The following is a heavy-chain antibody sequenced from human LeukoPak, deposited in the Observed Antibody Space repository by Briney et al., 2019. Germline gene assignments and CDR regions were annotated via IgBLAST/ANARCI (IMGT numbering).Heavy chain of an antibody. J-gene: IGHJ6*03. V-gene: IGHV4-39*07. CDR2: IYYSGST. Sequence: PSEILSLTCTVSGGSISSSSYYWGWIRQPPGKGLVWIGSIYYSGSTYYNPSLKSRVTIPVDTSKNQFSLKLSSVTAADTAVYYCARTSFYGYYYYYMDVWGKGTTVTVSS. CDR1: GGSISSSSYY. CDR3: ARTSFYGYYYYYMDV. D-gene: IGHD3-16*01.